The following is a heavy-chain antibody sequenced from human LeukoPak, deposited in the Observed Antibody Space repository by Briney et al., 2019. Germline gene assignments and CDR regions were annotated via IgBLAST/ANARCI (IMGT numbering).Heavy chain of an antibody. J-gene: IGHJ4*02. Sequence: SETLSLTCTVSGGSISSYYWSWIRQPPGKGLEWIGYIYYSGSTNYNPSLKSRVTISVDTSKNQFSLKLSSVTAADTAVYYCARVGLGRTLDYWGQGTLVTVSS. CDR3: ARVGLGRTLDY. D-gene: IGHD3/OR15-3a*01. V-gene: IGHV4-59*01. CDR2: IYYSGST. CDR1: GGSISSYY.